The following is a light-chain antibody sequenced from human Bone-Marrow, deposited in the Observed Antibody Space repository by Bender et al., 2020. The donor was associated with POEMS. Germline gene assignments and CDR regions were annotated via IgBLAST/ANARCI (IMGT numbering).Light chain of an antibody. CDR2: EGS. CDR1: SSDVGSYNF. V-gene: IGLV2-14*02. CDR3: SSYAASNTYVL. J-gene: IGLJ2*01. Sequence: QSALTQPASVSGSPGQSITISCTGTSSDVGSYNFVSWYQQHPGKAPKLMIYEGSKRPSGVSNRFSGSKSGNTASLTVSGLQAEDEADYYCSSYAASNTYVLFGGGTKLTVL.